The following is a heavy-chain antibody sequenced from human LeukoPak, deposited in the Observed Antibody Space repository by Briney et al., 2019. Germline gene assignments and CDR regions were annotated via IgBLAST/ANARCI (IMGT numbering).Heavy chain of an antibody. V-gene: IGHV3-21*01. J-gene: IGHJ5*02. D-gene: IGHD6-19*01. CDR1: GFALSHYS. Sequence: GGSLRLSCAASGFALSHYSLTWARQAPGKGLEWVSSISTTSAYIHYAESVKGRFSISRDNIDNVVYLQMNSLRVEDTAVYYCARVAVAGPTGWFDPWGQGTLVTVSS. CDR3: ARVAVAGPTGWFDP. CDR2: ISTTSAYI.